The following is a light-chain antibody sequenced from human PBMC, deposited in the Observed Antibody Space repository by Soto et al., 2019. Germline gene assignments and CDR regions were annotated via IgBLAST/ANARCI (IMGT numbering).Light chain of an antibody. CDR1: SGSIASNY. CDR3: QSYDSSNQVV. V-gene: IGLV6-57*02. J-gene: IGLJ2*01. Sequence: QSVSESPGKTVTISCTGSSGSIASNYVQWYQQRPGSAPTTVIYEDNQRPSGVPDRFSGSIDSSSNSASLTISGLKTEDEADYYCQSYDSSNQVVFGGGTKLTVL. CDR2: EDN.